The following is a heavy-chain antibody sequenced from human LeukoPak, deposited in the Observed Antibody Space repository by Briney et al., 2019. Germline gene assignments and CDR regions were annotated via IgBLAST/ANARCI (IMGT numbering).Heavy chain of an antibody. Sequence: GASVKVSCKASGYTFTSYDINWVRQVTGQGLEWMGWMNPKSGNTGYAQKFQGRVTITRNTSISTAYMEVSSLRSDDTAVYYCARENVNYYDSSGSYFDYWGQGTLVTVSS. J-gene: IGHJ4*02. CDR3: ARENVNYYDSSGSYFDY. D-gene: IGHD3-22*01. CDR2: MNPKSGNT. V-gene: IGHV1-8*03. CDR1: GYTFTSYD.